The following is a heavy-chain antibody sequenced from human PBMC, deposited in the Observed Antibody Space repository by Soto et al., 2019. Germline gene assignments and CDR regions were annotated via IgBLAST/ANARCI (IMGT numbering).Heavy chain of an antibody. V-gene: IGHV4-31*03. CDR1: GGSISSGGYY. D-gene: IGHD3-22*01. CDR2: IYYSGST. Sequence: QVQLQESGPGLVKPSQTLSLTCTVSGGSISSGGYYWSGIRQHPGKGLEWIGYIYYSGSTYYNPSLKSRVTLSADTSKTQFSLKLSSVTAADTAVYYCARGGYYDSSGYYGYWGQGTLVTVSS. J-gene: IGHJ4*02. CDR3: ARGGYYDSSGYYGY.